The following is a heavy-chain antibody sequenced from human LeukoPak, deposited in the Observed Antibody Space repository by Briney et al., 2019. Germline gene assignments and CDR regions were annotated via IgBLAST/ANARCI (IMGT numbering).Heavy chain of an antibody. V-gene: IGHV4-34*01. CDR1: GGSFSGYY. CDR3: ARDGDNCSGGSCYLS. Sequence: SETLSLTCAVYGGSFSGYYWSWLRQPPGKGLEWIGEINHSGSTNYNPSLKSRVTISVDTSKNQFSLKLSSVTAADTAVYYCARDGDNCSGGSCYLSWGQGTLVTVSS. J-gene: IGHJ4*02. D-gene: IGHD2-15*01. CDR2: INHSGST.